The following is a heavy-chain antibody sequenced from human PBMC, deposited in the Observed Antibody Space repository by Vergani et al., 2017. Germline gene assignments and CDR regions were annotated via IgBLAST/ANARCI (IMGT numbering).Heavy chain of an antibody. V-gene: IGHV1-46*02. CDR3: ARSIEYCAGATCRAYYFGH. J-gene: IGHJ5*02. CDR2: LNPTTGHT. CDR1: GYIFKNYY. D-gene: IGHD3-16*01. Sequence: QEQLVQSGAEVRKPGASVTVSCTASGYIFKNYYIHWLRQAPGQAFEWMGILNPTTGHTTSAQKFMGRVDMTRDPSTDTSTRTVQMTLSRLRSEDTAVYYCARSIEYCAGATCRAYYFGHWGQGTRVTVSS.